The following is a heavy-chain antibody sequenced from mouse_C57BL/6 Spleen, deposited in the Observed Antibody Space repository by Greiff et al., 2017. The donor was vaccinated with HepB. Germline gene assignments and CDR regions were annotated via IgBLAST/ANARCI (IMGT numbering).Heavy chain of an antibody. D-gene: IGHD2-1*01. J-gene: IGHJ4*01. Sequence: EVKVEESGGGLVKPGGSLKLSCAASGFTFSDYGMHWVRQAPEKGLEWVAYISSGSSTIYYADTVKGRFTISRDNAKNTLFLQMTSLRSEDTAMYYCARSDGNYEVDYWGQGTSVTVSS. V-gene: IGHV5-17*01. CDR2: ISSGSSTI. CDR3: ARSDGNYEVDY. CDR1: GFTFSDYG.